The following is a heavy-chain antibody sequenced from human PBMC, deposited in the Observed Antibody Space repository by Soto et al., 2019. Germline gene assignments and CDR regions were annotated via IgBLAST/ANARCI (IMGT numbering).Heavy chain of an antibody. Sequence: SLRLSCAASGFTFTSYAMHWVRPAPGKGLEWVAVISYDGSNKYYADSVKGRFTISRDNSKNTLYLQMNSLRAEDTAVYYCAKSSTSAHYYYYGMDVWGQGTTVTVSS. V-gene: IGHV3-30*18. CDR2: ISYDGSNK. CDR3: AKSSTSAHYYYYGMDV. D-gene: IGHD2-2*01. J-gene: IGHJ6*02. CDR1: GFTFTSYA.